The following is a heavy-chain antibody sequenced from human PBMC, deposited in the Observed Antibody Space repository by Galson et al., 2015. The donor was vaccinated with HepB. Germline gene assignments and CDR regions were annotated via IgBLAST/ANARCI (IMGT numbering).Heavy chain of an antibody. Sequence: SETLSLTCAVYGGSFSGYYWSWIRQPPGKGLEWIGEINHSGSTNYNPSLKSRVTISVDTSKNQFSLKLSSVTAADTAVYYCARAGSRTTAYYYGSGPSAWYFDLWGRGTLVTVSS. J-gene: IGHJ2*01. V-gene: IGHV4-34*01. CDR3: ARAGSRTTAYYYGSGPSAWYFDL. D-gene: IGHD3-10*01. CDR2: INHSGST. CDR1: GGSFSGYY.